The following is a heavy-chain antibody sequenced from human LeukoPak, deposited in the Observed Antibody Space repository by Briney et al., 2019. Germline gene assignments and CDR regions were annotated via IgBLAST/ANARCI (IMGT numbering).Heavy chain of an antibody. D-gene: IGHD6-13*01. J-gene: IGHJ6*02. CDR2: MNPNSGNT. Sequence: ASVKVSCKASGYTFTSYDINWVRQATGQGLEWMGWMNPNSGNTGYAQKFQGRVTMTRNTSISTAYMELRSLRSDDTAVYYCAREGSSSWYDSTTYYYYGMDVWGQGTTVTVSS. V-gene: IGHV1-8*01. CDR3: AREGSSSWYDSTTYYYYGMDV. CDR1: GYTFTSYD.